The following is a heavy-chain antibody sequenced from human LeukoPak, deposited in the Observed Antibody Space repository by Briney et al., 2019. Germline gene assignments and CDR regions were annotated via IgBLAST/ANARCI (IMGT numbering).Heavy chain of an antibody. D-gene: IGHD6-13*01. CDR3: ATGGYSSSWYEY. CDR2: ISYDGSNK. CDR1: GFTFSSYA. J-gene: IGHJ4*02. V-gene: IGHV3-30-3*01. Sequence: PGGSLRLSCAASGFTFSSYAMHWVRQAPGKGLEWVAVISYDGSNKYYADSVKGRFTISRDNSKNTLYLQMNSLRAEDTAVYYCATGGYSSSWYEYWGQGTLVTVSS.